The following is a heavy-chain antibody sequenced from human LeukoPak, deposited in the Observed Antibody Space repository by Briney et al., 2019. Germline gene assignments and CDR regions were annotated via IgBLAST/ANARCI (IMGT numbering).Heavy chain of an antibody. CDR1: GGSISSSSYY. CDR2: IYYSGST. D-gene: IGHD2-15*01. J-gene: IGHJ4*02. V-gene: IGHV4-39*07. CDR3: ARDYVSGWYFDY. Sequence: SETLSLTCTVSGGSISSSSYYWGWICQPPGKGLEWIGSIYYSGSTYYNPSLKSRVTISVDTSKNQFSLKLSSVTAADTAVYYCARDYVSGWYFDYWGQGTLVTVSS.